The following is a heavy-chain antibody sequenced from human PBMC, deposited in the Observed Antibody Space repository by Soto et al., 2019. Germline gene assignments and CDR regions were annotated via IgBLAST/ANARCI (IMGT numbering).Heavy chain of an antibody. V-gene: IGHV4-30-2*01. CDR2: VYHSGAT. D-gene: IGHD3-3*01. CDR3: VRERTIFGVAPGGGVDV. CDR1: GGSISTSDYA. J-gene: IGHJ6*02. Sequence: SETLSLTCAVSGGSISTSDYAWSWIRQPPGRGLEWIGSVYHSGATHYMPSLKNRLTMSLDKSKNQFSLDLTSVTAADTAVYYCVRERTIFGVAPGGGVDVWGQGTTVTVSS.